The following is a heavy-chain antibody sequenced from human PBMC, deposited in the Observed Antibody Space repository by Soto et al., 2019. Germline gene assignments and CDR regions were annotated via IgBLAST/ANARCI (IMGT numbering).Heavy chain of an antibody. D-gene: IGHD5-18*01. J-gene: IGHJ4*02. Sequence: SETLSLTCAVYGGSFSGYYWSWIRQPPGKGLEWIGEINHSGSTNYNPSLKSRVTISVDTSKNQFSLKLSSVTAADTAVYYCARGSNTAMVPYFDYWGQGTLVTVSS. CDR3: ARGSNTAMVPYFDY. CDR2: INHSGST. CDR1: GGSFSGYY. V-gene: IGHV4-34*01.